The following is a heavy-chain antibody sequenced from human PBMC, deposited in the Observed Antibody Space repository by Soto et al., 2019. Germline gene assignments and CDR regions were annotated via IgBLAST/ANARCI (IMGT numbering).Heavy chain of an antibody. CDR2: ISSIGST. Sequence: QVQLQESGPGLVKPSQTLSLTCTVSGGSISSGDYFWSWIRQAPGKVLEWIGYISSIGSTYYNSSLTSRVSVTRDTSKHQFYLKLSSLTTTDTAAYYYARGLVIRPYYFHGMDVWGQGTTVTVSS. J-gene: IGHJ6*02. D-gene: IGHD3-9*01. CDR3: ARGLVIRPYYFHGMDV. CDR1: GGSISSGDYF. V-gene: IGHV4-30-4*01.